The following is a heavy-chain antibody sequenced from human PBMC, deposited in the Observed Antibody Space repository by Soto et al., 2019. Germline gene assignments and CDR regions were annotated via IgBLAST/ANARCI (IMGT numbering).Heavy chain of an antibody. CDR1: GFTFSSYW. CDR3: ARDQCSGGSCHYYYYYYGMDV. V-gene: IGHV3-74*01. J-gene: IGHJ6*02. CDR2: INSDGSST. Sequence: EVQLVESGGGLVQPGGSLRLSCAASGFTFSSYWMHWVRQAPGKGLVWVSRINSDGSSTSYADSVKGRFTISRDNAKNTLYLQMDSLRAEDTAVYYCARDQCSGGSCHYYYYYYGMDVWGQGTTVTVSS. D-gene: IGHD2-15*01.